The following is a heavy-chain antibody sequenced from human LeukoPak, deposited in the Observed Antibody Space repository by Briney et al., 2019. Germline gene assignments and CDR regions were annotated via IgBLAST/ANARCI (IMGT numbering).Heavy chain of an antibody. CDR3: ARAAGANGYWYFDL. CDR1: GGSVSSGVDS. V-gene: IGHV4-30-4*07. CDR2: FFYSGNT. Sequence: SETLSLTCAVSGGSVSSGVDSWSWIRQPPGKGLEWIGTFFYSGNTYYKPSLKSRVSISVDTFENQFSLRVNSVTAADTAVYWCARAAGANGYWYFDLWGRGTLVSVSS. J-gene: IGHJ2*01. D-gene: IGHD6-19*01.